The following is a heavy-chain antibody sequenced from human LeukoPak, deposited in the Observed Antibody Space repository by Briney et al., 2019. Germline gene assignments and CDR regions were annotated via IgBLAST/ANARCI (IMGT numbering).Heavy chain of an antibody. Sequence: SLTLSLTCTVAGGSISDYYWSWIRQPRGKGLEWIGYTYYSGSTNYNPSLKSRVTISVDTSKNQFSLKLSSVTAADTAVYYCASSLSSRGGMDVWGQGTTVTVSS. V-gene: IGHV4-59*01. CDR2: TYYSGST. CDR3: ASSLSSRGGMDV. CDR1: GGSISDYY. D-gene: IGHD6-13*01. J-gene: IGHJ6*02.